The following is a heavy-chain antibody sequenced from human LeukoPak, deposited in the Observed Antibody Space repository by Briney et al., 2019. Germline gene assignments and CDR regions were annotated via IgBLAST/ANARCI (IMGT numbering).Heavy chain of an antibody. J-gene: IGHJ4*02. D-gene: IGHD2-15*01. CDR3: ARDKRGDMMAYYFDY. V-gene: IGHV3-30-3*01. CDR1: GFTFSSYA. Sequence: GGSLRLSCAASGFTFSSYAMHWVRQAPGKGLEWVAVISYDGSNKYYADSVKGRFTISRDNSKNTLYLQMNSLRAEDTAVYYCARDKRGDMMAYYFDYWGQGTLVTVSS. CDR2: ISYDGSNK.